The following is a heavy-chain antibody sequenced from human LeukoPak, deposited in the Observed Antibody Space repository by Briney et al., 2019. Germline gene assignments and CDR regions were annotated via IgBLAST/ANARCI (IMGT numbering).Heavy chain of an antibody. CDR1: GGTFSSYA. V-gene: IGHV1-69*13. Sequence: SVKVSCKASGGTFSSYAISWVRQAPGQGLEWMGGFIPIFGTANYAQKFQGRVTITADESTSTAYMELSSLRSEDTAVYYCARSRGCSGGSCYSVGYYYYYMDVWGKGTTVTISS. D-gene: IGHD2-15*01. J-gene: IGHJ6*03. CDR2: FIPIFGTA. CDR3: ARSRGCSGGSCYSVGYYYYYMDV.